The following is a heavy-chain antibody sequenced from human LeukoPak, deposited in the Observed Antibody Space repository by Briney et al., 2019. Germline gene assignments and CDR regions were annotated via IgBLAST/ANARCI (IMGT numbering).Heavy chain of an antibody. J-gene: IGHJ3*02. Sequence: SGGSLRLSCAASGFTFSSYAMHWVRQAPGKGLEWVAVISYDGSNKYYADSVKGRFTISRDNAKNSLYLQMNSLRAEDTALYYCAKDRRKLGSWYFCAFDIWGQGTMVTVSS. CDR1: GFTFSSYA. CDR3: AKDRRKLGSWYFCAFDI. V-gene: IGHV3-30*04. CDR2: ISYDGSNK. D-gene: IGHD6-13*01.